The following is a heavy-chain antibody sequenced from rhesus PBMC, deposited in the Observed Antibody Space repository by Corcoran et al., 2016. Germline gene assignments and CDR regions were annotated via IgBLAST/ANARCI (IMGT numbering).Heavy chain of an antibody. V-gene: IGHV4-122*02. CDR1: GYSISSGYYC. D-gene: IGHD1-1*01. CDR3: AGTAPLDLDS. Sequence: QVQLQESGPGLVKPSETLSLTFAVSGYSISSGYYCSWSRPPPGKGLEWIGYITYSGSTSYNPYLKSRVTISRDTSKNQFSLKLSSVTAADTAVYYCAGTAPLDLDSWGQGVVVTVSS. J-gene: IGHJ6*01. CDR2: ITYSGST.